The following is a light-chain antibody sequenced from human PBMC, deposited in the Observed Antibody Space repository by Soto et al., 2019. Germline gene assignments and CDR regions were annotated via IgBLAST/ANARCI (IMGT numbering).Light chain of an antibody. J-gene: IGKJ1*01. CDR1: QSVGSAW. V-gene: IGKV3-20*01. CDR2: STS. Sequence: ENVLTQSPGTLSLSPGERATLSCRASQSVGSAWLAWYQQKPGQAPRLLLYSTSTRATGIPDRFSGSGSGTDFTLTISRLEPEDFGVYYCQQYGSPLWTFGQGTKVEVK. CDR3: QQYGSPLWT.